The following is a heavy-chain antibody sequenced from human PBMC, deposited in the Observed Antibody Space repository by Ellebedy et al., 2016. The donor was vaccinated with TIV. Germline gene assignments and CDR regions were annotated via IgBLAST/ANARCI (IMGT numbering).Heavy chain of an antibody. D-gene: IGHD1-26*01. CDR3: ARPRIVGATTTGY. J-gene: IGHJ4*02. CDR2: IKQDGSEK. CDR1: GFTFSSYW. V-gene: IGHV3-7*05. Sequence: GGSLRLXXAASGFTFSSYWMSWVRQAPGKGLEWVANIKQDGSEKYYVDSVKGRFTISRDNAKNSLYLQMNSLRAEDTAVYYCARPRIVGATTTGYWGQGTLVTVSS.